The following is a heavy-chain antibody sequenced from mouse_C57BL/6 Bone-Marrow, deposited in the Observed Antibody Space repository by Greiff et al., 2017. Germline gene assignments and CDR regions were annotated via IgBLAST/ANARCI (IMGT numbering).Heavy chain of an antibody. CDR3: ARNYYGRGYFDD. Sequence: EVQLVESGPGLAKPSQTLSLTCSVTGYSITSDYWNWIRKCPGNKLEYMGYISYSGSTYYTPSLKSRFSITRDTSKNQYYLQLNSVPTEDTATYYWARNYYGRGYFDDWGQGTTLTVSS. J-gene: IGHJ2*01. CDR2: ISYSGST. V-gene: IGHV3-8*01. CDR1: GYSITSDY. D-gene: IGHD1-1*01.